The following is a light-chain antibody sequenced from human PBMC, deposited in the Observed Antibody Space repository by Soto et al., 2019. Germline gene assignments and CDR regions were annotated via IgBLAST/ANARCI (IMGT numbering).Light chain of an antibody. V-gene: IGKV3-11*01. Sequence: EVVLTQSPATMSLYPGEGATLSCRASQSVSTYLAWYQQKPGQAPRLLIFEASKRATGIPDRISGSGSGTDFTLTISSLEPEDFAVYYCQRRGHWPRTCGRGTKVEMK. CDR2: EAS. CDR1: QSVSTY. J-gene: IGKJ1*01. CDR3: QRRGHWPRT.